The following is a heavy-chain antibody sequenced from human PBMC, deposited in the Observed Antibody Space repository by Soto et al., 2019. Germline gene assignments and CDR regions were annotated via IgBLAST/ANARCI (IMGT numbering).Heavy chain of an antibody. V-gene: IGHV1-18*04. J-gene: IGHJ3*02. CDR3: ARVEGAFDI. Sequence: ASVKVSCKASGYTFTSYGISWVRQAPGQGLEWMGWISAYNGNTNYAQKLQGRVTMTTDKSKNQFSLKLSSVTAADTAVYYCARVEGAFDIWGQGTMVTVSS. CDR2: ISAYNGNT. CDR1: GYTFTSYG. D-gene: IGHD1-1*01.